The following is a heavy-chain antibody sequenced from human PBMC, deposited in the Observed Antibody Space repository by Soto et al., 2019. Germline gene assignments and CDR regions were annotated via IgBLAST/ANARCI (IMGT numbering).Heavy chain of an antibody. D-gene: IGHD6-19*01. J-gene: IGHJ3*02. CDR3: ARSSGWYEADAFDM. Sequence: QVSLVESGGGVVQPGRSLRLSCTASGFTFSSYALHWVRQAPGKGLEWVTVISYDGRHQYYADSVRGRFTISRDNSQNTVYLQMNSLRTDDTALYYCARSSGWYEADAFDMWGQGTMVTVSA. CDR1: GFTFSSYA. CDR2: ISYDGRHQ. V-gene: IGHV3-30*01.